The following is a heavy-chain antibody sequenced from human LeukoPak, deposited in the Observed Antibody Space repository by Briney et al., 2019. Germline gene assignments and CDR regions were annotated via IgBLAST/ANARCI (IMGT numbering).Heavy chain of an antibody. CDR3: AHSSLVAGGPDLGY. Sequence: SGPTLVKPTQTLTLTCNFSGFSLSTFGVGVGWIRQPPGKALEWLALIYWNDEKRYSPSLKSRLTTTKDTSKNQVVLAMTNMDPVDTATYYCAHSSLVAGGPDLGYWGQGILVTVSS. CDR2: IYWNDEK. V-gene: IGHV2-5*01. D-gene: IGHD6-13*01. CDR1: GFSLSTFGVG. J-gene: IGHJ4*02.